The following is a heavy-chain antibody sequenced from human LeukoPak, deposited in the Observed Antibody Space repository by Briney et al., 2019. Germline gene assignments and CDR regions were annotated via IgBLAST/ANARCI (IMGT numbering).Heavy chain of an antibody. V-gene: IGHV4-4*07. CDR2: IYTSGST. J-gene: IGHJ4*02. CDR1: GGSISSYY. Sequence: SETLSLTCTVSGGSISSYYWSRIRQPAGKGLEWIGRIYTSGSTNYNPSLKSRVTMSVDTSKNQFSLKLSSVTAADTAVYYCARDLYCSGGSCYDYWGQGTLVTVSS. CDR3: ARDLYCSGGSCYDY. D-gene: IGHD2-15*01.